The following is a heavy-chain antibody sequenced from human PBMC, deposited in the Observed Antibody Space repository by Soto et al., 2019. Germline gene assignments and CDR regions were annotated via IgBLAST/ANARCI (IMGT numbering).Heavy chain of an antibody. V-gene: IGHV1-3*01. Sequence: GASVKVSCKTSGYTFTSYAIHWARQAPGQRLEWMGWLNAGNGNTKYSQKFQGRITITRDTSASTAYMEVSSLRSEDTAVYYCARDSCSGGRCYDKNFDYWGQGTLVTVSS. CDR3: ARDSCSGGRCYDKNFDY. CDR1: GYTFTSYA. CDR2: LNAGNGNT. J-gene: IGHJ4*02. D-gene: IGHD2-15*01.